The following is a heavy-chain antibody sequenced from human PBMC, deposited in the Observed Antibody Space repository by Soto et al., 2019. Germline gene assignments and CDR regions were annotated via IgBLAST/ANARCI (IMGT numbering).Heavy chain of an antibody. D-gene: IGHD4-4*01. Sequence: GASVKVSCKASGYPFSDNQIHWLRRAPGQGLEWMGRINPKNDDTNYAQKFQGRVTMTRDTSIDTAYLELTGLTSDDTATYYCARKHSLDYIRWGLDPWGQGTLVTVSS. V-gene: IGHV1-2*02. CDR1: GYPFSDNQ. J-gene: IGHJ5*02. CDR3: ARKHSLDYIRWGLDP. CDR2: INPKNDDT.